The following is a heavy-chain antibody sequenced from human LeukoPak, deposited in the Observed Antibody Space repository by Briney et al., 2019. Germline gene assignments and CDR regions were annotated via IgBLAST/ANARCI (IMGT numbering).Heavy chain of an antibody. Sequence: ASVKVSCKASGYTFTSYDINWVRQATGQGLEWMGWMNPNSGNTGYAQKFQGRVTITRYTSISTAYMELSSLRSEDTAVYYCVKVSYYYDSSGYYVMYYFDYWGQGTLVTVSS. J-gene: IGHJ4*02. D-gene: IGHD3-22*01. V-gene: IGHV1-8*03. CDR2: MNPNSGNT. CDR3: VKVSYYYDSSGYYVMYYFDY. CDR1: GYTFTSYD.